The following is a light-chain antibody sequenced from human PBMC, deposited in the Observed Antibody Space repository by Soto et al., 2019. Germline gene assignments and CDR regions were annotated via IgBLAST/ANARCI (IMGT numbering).Light chain of an antibody. CDR3: QQYNNWLT. CDR2: DAS. CDR1: QSVSSS. Sequence: EIVLTQSPGTLSLSPGERATLSCRASQSVSSSFLAWYQQKPGQAPRLLIYDASTRATGIPASFSGSGSGTEFTITISSLQDEDFAVYYCQQYNNWLTFGGGTKVDIK. J-gene: IGKJ4*01. V-gene: IGKV3-15*01.